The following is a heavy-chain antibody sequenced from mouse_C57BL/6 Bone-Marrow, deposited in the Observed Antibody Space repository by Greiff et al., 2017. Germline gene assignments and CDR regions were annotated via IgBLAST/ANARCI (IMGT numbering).Heavy chain of an antibody. Sequence: QVQLQQSGAELARPGASVKLSCKASGYTFTSYGISWVKQRPGQGLEWIGEIYPRSGNTYYNEKFKGKATLTAEKSSSTAYMELRSLTSEDSAVYFCARNGNYPYWYFDVWGTGTTVTVSS. J-gene: IGHJ1*03. CDR3: ARNGNYPYWYFDV. CDR1: GYTFTSYG. D-gene: IGHD2-1*01. CDR2: IYPRSGNT. V-gene: IGHV1-81*01.